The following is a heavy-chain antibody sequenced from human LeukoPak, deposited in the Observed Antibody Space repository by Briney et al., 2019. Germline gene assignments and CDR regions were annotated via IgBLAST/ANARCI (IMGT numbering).Heavy chain of an antibody. CDR3: AKEGAAKTAARLDC. CDR2: IRYDGSDK. J-gene: IGHJ4*02. D-gene: IGHD6-6*01. CDR1: GFTFSTYG. V-gene: IGHV3-30*02. Sequence: GGSLRLSCAASGFTFSTYGMHWVRQAPGKGLEWVAFIRYDGSDKYYLDSVKGRFTISRDNSKNTLSLQMNSLRTEDTALYYCAKEGAAKTAARLDCWGQGTLVTVSS.